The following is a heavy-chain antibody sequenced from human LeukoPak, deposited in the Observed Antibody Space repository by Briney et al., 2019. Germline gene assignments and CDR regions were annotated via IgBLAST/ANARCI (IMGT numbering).Heavy chain of an antibody. V-gene: IGHV3-30*03. Sequence: GRSLRLSCAASGFTFSSYGMHWVRQAPGKGLEWVAVISYDGSNKYYADSVKGRFTISRDNAKNSLYLQMNSLRAEDTAVYYCARGYYYDSSGYGDYWGQGTLVTVSS. CDR3: ARGYYYDSSGYGDY. CDR2: ISYDGSNK. D-gene: IGHD3-22*01. J-gene: IGHJ4*02. CDR1: GFTFSSYG.